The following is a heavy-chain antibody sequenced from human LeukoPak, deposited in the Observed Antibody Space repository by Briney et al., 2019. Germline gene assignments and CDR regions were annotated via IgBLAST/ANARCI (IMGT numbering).Heavy chain of an antibody. CDR2: IYYSGST. CDR1: GGSFSGLY. V-gene: IGHV4-39*01. CDR3: ARNSGSGWAADY. D-gene: IGHD6-19*01. J-gene: IGHJ4*02. Sequence: SETLSLTCTVYGGSFSGLYWSWIRQPPGKGLEWIGSIYYSGSTYYNPSLKSRVTISVDTSKNQFSLKLSSVTAADTAVYYCARNSGSGWAADYWGQGTLVTVSS.